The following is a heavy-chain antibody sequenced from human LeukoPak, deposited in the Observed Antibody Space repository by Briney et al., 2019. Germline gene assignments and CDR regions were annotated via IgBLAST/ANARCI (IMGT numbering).Heavy chain of an antibody. CDR1: GFTLRTYW. CDR2: INEDGSEK. J-gene: IGHJ5*02. CDR3: ARETLRRDFWSGYRNNWFDP. Sequence: PGGSLRLSCAASGFTLRTYWMTWVRQAPGKGLEWVANINEDGSEKYYVDSVKGRFTISRDNAKNSLYLQMNSLRGEDTAVYYCARETLRRDFWSGYRNNWFDPWGQGTLVTVSS. D-gene: IGHD3-3*01. V-gene: IGHV3-7*05.